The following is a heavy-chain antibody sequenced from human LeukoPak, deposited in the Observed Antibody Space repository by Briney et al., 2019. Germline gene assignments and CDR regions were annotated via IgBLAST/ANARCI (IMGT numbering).Heavy chain of an antibody. J-gene: IGHJ6*02. CDR2: INAGSGNT. Sequence: ASVKVSCKASGYTFTSYAMHWVRQAPGQRLEWMGWINAGSGNTKYSQKFQGRVTITRDTSASTAYMELSSLRSEDTAVYYCARSGRYYYYGMDVWGQGTTVTVSS. V-gene: IGHV1-3*01. CDR3: ARSGRYYYYGMDV. CDR1: GYTFTSYA.